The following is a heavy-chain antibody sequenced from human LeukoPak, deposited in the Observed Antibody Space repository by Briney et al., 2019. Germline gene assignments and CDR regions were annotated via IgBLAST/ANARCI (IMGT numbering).Heavy chain of an antibody. V-gene: IGHV4-59*01. CDR2: IYYSGST. CDR1: GGSISSYY. J-gene: IGHJ4*02. CDR3: ARIAVAGTXTPDX. D-gene: IGHD6-19*01. Sequence: LETLSLTCTVSGGSISSYYWSWIRQPPGKGLEWIGYIYYSGSTNYNPSLKSRGTISVDTSKNQFSLKLSSVTAADTAVYYCARIAVAGTXTPDXWGQGTLVTVSS.